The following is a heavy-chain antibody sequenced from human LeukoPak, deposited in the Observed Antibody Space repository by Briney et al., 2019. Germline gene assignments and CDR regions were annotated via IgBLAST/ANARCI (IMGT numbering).Heavy chain of an antibody. CDR1: GFIFSSYT. V-gene: IGHV3-48*04. Sequence: GGSLRLSCAASGFIFSSYTMSWVRQAPGKGLEWLSYISSSGSTIYYADSVKGRFTISRDNARDSLYLQMRSLRAEDTPVYYCATSGYYFEYWGQGTLVTVSS. CDR2: ISSSGSTI. D-gene: IGHD3-22*01. J-gene: IGHJ4*02. CDR3: ATSGYYFEY.